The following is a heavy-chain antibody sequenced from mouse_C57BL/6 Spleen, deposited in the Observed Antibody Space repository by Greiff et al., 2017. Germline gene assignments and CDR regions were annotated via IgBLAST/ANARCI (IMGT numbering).Heavy chain of an antibody. CDR1: GYAFSSSW. CDR2: IYPGDGDT. CDR3: ARQIYYDYDGGAMDY. V-gene: IGHV1-82*01. J-gene: IGHJ4*01. D-gene: IGHD2-4*01. Sequence: QVQLQQSGPELVKPGASVKISCKASGYAFSSSWMNWVKQRPGKGLEWIGRIYPGDGDTNYNGKFKGKATLTADKSSSTAYMQLSSLTSEDSAVYFCARQIYYDYDGGAMDYWGQGTSVTVSS.